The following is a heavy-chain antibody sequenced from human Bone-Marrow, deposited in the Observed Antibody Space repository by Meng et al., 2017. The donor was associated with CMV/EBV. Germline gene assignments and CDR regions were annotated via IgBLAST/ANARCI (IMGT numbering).Heavy chain of an antibody. CDR1: GGSIRSSNW. CDR3: ASGSFGAPSGWFDP. D-gene: IGHD3-3*01. Sequence: QVQLQESGPGLVKPSGTLSLACAVSGGSIRSSNWWSWVRQPPGKGLEWIGEIYHSGSTNYNPSLKSRVTISVDKSKNQFSLKLSSVTAADTAVYYCASGSFGAPSGWFDPWGQGTLVTVSS. J-gene: IGHJ5*02. CDR2: IYHSGST. V-gene: IGHV4-4*02.